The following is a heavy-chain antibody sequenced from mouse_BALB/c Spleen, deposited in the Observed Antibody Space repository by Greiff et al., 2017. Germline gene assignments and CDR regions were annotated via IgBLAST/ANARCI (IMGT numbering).Heavy chain of an antibody. J-gene: IGHJ4*01. V-gene: IGHV7-1*02. D-gene: IGHD1-1*02. CDR1: GFTFSDFY. CDR3: ARARQWSYYAMDY. Sequence: EVKVVESGGGLVQPGGSLRLSCATSGFTFSDFYMEWVRQPPGKRLEWIAASRNKANDYTTEYSASVKGRFIVSRDTSQSILYLQMNALRAEDTAIYYCARARQWSYYAMDYWGQGTSVTVSS. CDR2: SRNKANDYTT.